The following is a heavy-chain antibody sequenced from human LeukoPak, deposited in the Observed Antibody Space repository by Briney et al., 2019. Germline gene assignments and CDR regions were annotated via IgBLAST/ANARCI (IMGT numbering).Heavy chain of an antibody. V-gene: IGHV4-59*08. CDR2: IYDSGST. D-gene: IGHD7-27*01. CDR3: ARGFRGDNFDY. Sequence: PSETLSLTCTVSGGSISSYYWSWIRQPPGKGLEWIGYIYDSGSTNYNPSLKSRVTISVDTSKNQFSLKLSSVTAADTAVYFCARGFRGDNFDYWGQGTLVTVSS. J-gene: IGHJ4*02. CDR1: GGSISSYY.